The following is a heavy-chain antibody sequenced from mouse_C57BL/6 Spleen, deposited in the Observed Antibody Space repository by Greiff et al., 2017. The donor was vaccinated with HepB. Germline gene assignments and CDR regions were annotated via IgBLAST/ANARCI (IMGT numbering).Heavy chain of an antibody. CDR3: ARDHYDSGYFDY. CDR2: INYDGSST. Sequence: DVKLVESEGGLVQPGSSMKLSCTASGFTFSDYYMAWVRQVPEKGLEWVANINYDGSSTYYLDSLKSRFIISRDNAKNILYLQMSSLKSEDTATYYCARDHYDSGYFDYWGQGTTLTVSS. D-gene: IGHD2-4*01. CDR1: GFTFSDYY. V-gene: IGHV5-16*01. J-gene: IGHJ2*01.